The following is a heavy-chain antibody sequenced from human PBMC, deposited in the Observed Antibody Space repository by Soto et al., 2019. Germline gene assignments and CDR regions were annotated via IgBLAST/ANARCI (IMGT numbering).Heavy chain of an antibody. J-gene: IGHJ5*02. Sequence: SETLSLTCSVSGGSINSSSYFWGWVRQPPGKGLEWIGSIYYSGSTYYNPSLRSRVTISVDTSKNQFSLKLSSVTAADTAVFYCARHYSSGSRNWFDPWGQGTLVTVSA. CDR2: IYYSGST. D-gene: IGHD6-19*01. CDR3: ARHYSSGSRNWFDP. V-gene: IGHV4-39*01. CDR1: GGSINSSSYF.